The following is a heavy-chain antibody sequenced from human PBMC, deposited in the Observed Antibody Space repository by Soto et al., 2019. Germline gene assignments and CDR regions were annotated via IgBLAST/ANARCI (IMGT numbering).Heavy chain of an antibody. CDR3: AKDSVDLIRIQLWLLGSEFDY. J-gene: IGHJ4*02. Sequence: GGSLRLSCAASGFTFSSYGMHWVRQAPGKGLEWVAVISYDGSNKYYADSVKGRFTISRDNSKNTLYLQMNSLRAEDTAVYYCAKDSVDLIRIQLWLLGSEFDYWGQGT. CDR2: ISYDGSNK. D-gene: IGHD5-18*01. CDR1: GFTFSSYG. V-gene: IGHV3-30*18.